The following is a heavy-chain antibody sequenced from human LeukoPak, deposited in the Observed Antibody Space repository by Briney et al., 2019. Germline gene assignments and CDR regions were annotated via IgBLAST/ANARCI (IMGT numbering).Heavy chain of an antibody. CDR3: ASRSGSYH. V-gene: IGHV3-21*01. J-gene: IGHJ5*02. CDR2: ISSSSSHI. CDR1: GFSFNSYS. D-gene: IGHD1-26*01. Sequence: GGSLILSCAASGFSFNSYSMNWVRQAPGKGVELVSSISSSSSHIYYADSVKGRFTISRDNAKNSLYLQMDSLRAEDTAVYYCASRSGSYHWGQGTLVTVSS.